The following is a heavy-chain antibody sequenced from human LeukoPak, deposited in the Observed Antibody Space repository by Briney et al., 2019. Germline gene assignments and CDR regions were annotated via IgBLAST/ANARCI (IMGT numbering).Heavy chain of an antibody. CDR3: GRSAGFVHFDH. CDR1: GGSISSSSYY. CDR2: IYYSGST. D-gene: IGHD3-16*01. J-gene: IGHJ4*02. V-gene: IGHV4-39*07. Sequence: SETLSLTCTVSGGSISSSSYYWGWIRQPPGKGLEWIGSIYYSGSTYYNPSLKSRVTISVDTSKNQFSLKLSSVTAVDTALYYCGRSAGFVHFDHWGQGTLVTVSS.